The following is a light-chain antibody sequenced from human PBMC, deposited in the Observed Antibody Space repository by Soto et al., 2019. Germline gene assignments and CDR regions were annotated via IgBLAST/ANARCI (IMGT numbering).Light chain of an antibody. J-gene: IGKJ2*01. CDR3: HQYGGSPPYT. CDR1: QSVSSSY. Sequence: EIVLTQSPGTLSLSPGERATLSCRASQSVSSSYLAWYQQKPGQAPRLLIHGASSRATGIPERFSGSGSGTDFTVTISRLEPEDFAVYYCHQYGGSPPYTFGQGTKLEIK. V-gene: IGKV3-20*01. CDR2: GAS.